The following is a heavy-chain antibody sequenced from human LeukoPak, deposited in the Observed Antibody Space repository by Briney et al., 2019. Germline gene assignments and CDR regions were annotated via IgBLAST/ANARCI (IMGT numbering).Heavy chain of an antibody. V-gene: IGHV3-9*01. J-gene: IGHJ6*03. D-gene: IGHD3-10*01. CDR1: GFTFDDYA. CDR3: ARDRKGYGSGSHYMDV. CDR2: ISWNSGSI. Sequence: SLRLSCAASGFTFDDYAMHWVRQAPGKGLEWVSGISWNSGSIGYVDSVKGRFTISRDNAKNSLYLQMNSLRAEDTAVYYCARDRKGYGSGSHYMDVWGKGTTVTVSS.